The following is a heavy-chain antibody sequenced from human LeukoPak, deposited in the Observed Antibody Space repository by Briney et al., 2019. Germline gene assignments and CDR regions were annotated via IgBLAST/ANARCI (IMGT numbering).Heavy chain of an antibody. CDR2: IYYSGST. Sequence: SETLSLTCTVSAGSISSYYWSWIRQPPGKGLEWIGYIYYSGSTNYNPSLKSRVTISVDTSKNQFSLKLSSVTAADTAVYYCARKRRGYCSSTSCYEEDDYWGQGTLVTVSS. CDR3: ARKRRGYCSSTSCYEEDDY. V-gene: IGHV4-59*01. D-gene: IGHD2-2*01. J-gene: IGHJ4*02. CDR1: AGSISSYY.